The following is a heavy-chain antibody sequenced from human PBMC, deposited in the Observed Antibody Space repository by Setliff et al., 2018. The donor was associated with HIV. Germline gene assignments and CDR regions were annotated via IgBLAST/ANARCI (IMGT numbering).Heavy chain of an antibody. CDR3: ARDMDHSNPDY. CDR1: GYMFTSYG. Sequence: GASVKVSCKASGYMFTSYGIGWVRQAPGQGLEWMGWISTYNGNTNYAPQFQGRVSVTTDTATTTVHMELRSLRSDDTAMYYCARDMDHSNPDYWGQGTLVTVSS. V-gene: IGHV1-18*01. J-gene: IGHJ4*02. CDR2: ISTYNGNT. D-gene: IGHD4-4*01.